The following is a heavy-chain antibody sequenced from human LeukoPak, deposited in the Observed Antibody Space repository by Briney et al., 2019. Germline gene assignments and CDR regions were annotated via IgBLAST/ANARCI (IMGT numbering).Heavy chain of an antibody. Sequence: GGSLRLSCAASGFTFSSYWMSWVRQAPGKELEWVANIKQDGSEKYYVDSVKGRFTISRDNAKNSLYLQMNSLRAEDTAVYYCARDGYSSSFYFDYWGQGTLVTVSS. CDR3: ARDGYSSSFYFDY. CDR1: GFTFSSYW. V-gene: IGHV3-7*01. D-gene: IGHD6-6*01. J-gene: IGHJ4*02. CDR2: IKQDGSEK.